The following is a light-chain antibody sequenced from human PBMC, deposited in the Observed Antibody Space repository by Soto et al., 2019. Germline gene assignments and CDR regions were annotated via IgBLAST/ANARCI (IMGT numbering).Light chain of an antibody. V-gene: IGKV1-39*01. CDR2: AAS. CDR1: QSISTY. CDR3: QQSFSTLGWT. Sequence: DSQMTQSPSSLSASVGERVSITCRACQSISTYLNWYQQKAGKAPKLLISAASSLQSGVPSRFSGSGSGTDFTLTISSLQPEDFATYYCQQSFSTLGWTFGQGTKVDIK. J-gene: IGKJ1*01.